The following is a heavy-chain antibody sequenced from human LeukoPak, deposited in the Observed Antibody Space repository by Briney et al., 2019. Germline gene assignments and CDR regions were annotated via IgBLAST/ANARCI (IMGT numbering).Heavy chain of an antibody. J-gene: IGHJ4*02. CDR1: GFTFSGYW. Sequence: GGCLRLSCAASGFTFSGYWMNWVRQAPGKGLEWVANIKRDGSERYYVDSVKGRFTISRDNAENSLYLQMDSLRAEDTAVYYCARAFMRFGVLIPYYFDYWGQGTLVTVSS. V-gene: IGHV3-7*01. CDR3: ARAFMRFGVLIPYYFDY. D-gene: IGHD3-3*01. CDR2: IKRDGSER.